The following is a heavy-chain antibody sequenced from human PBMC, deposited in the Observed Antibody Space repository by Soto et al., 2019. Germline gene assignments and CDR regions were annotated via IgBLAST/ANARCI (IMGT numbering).Heavy chain of an antibody. CDR2: IIPIFGTA. Sequence: QVQLVQSGAEVKKPGSSVKVSCKASGGTFSSYAISWVRQAPGQGLEWMGGIIPIFGTANYAQKFQGRVTXXXXXXXXXAYMELSSLRSEDTAVYYCAREDSNYVGWFDPWGQGTLVTVSS. CDR1: GGTFSSYA. D-gene: IGHD4-4*01. J-gene: IGHJ5*02. CDR3: AREDSNYVGWFDP. V-gene: IGHV1-69*01.